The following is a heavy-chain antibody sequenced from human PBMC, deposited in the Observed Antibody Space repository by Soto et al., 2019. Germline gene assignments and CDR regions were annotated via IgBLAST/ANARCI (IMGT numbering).Heavy chain of an antibody. CDR3: ARSGYSSSWSSGSHFYGMDV. J-gene: IGHJ6*02. D-gene: IGHD6-13*01. Sequence: GGSLRLSCAASGFTFSSYDMHWVRQATGKGLEWVSAIGTAGDTYYPGSVKGRFTISRENAKNSLYLQMNSLRAGDTAVYYCARSGYSSSWSSGSHFYGMDVWGQGTTVTVSS. CDR1: GFTFSSYD. CDR2: IGTAGDT. V-gene: IGHV3-13*01.